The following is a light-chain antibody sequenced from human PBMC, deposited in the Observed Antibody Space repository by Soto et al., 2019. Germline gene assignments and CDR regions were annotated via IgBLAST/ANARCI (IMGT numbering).Light chain of an antibody. CDR2: EVT. V-gene: IGLV2-14*01. J-gene: IGLJ1*01. CDR3: SSYSSAVAIV. CDR1: SSDIGAYNY. Sequence: QSVLTQPASVSGSPGQSITISCTGTSSDIGAYNYVSWYQQHPGKAPKLMIYEVTNRPSGISDRFSASRSGNTASLSISGLQAEDEADYFCSSYSSAVAIVFGTGTKVTVL.